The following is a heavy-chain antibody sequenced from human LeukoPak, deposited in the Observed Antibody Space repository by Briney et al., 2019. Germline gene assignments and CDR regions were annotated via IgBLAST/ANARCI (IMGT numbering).Heavy chain of an antibody. CDR1: GDSISSTSYS. Sequence: SETLSLTCTVSGDSISSTSYSWGWIRQPPGKGLEWIGTIYYSGSPYYNPSLKSRVTISVDTSKNQFSLKLSSVTAADTAVYYCARGLWFGDENPPYFDYWGQGTLVTVSS. V-gene: IGHV4-39*07. D-gene: IGHD3-10*01. CDR2: IYYSGSP. J-gene: IGHJ4*02. CDR3: ARGLWFGDENPPYFDY.